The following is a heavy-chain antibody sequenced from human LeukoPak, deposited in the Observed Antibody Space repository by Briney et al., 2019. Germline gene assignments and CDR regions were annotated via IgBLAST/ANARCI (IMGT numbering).Heavy chain of an antibody. CDR3: AGYYSIAVADYYYYYGMDV. J-gene: IGHJ6*02. Sequence: PGGSLRLSCAASGFTFSSYSMNWVRQAPGKGLEWVSSISSSSSYIYYADSVKGRFTTSRDNAKNSLYLQMNSLRAEDTAVYYCAGYYSIAVADYYYYYGMDVWGQGTTVTVSS. D-gene: IGHD6-19*01. V-gene: IGHV3-21*01. CDR1: GFTFSSYS. CDR2: ISSSSSYI.